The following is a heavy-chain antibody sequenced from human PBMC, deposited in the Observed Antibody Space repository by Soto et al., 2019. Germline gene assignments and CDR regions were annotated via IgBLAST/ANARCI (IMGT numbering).Heavy chain of an antibody. V-gene: IGHV4-39*01. Sequence: QLQLQESGPGLVKPSETLSLTCTVSGGSISSSSYYWGWIRQPPGKGLEWIGSIYYSGSTYYNPSLKSRVTISVDTSKNQFSLKRSSVTAADTAVYSCARPAVIAVAGTVWFDPWGQGTLVTVSS. CDR3: ARPAVIAVAGTVWFDP. CDR2: IYYSGST. D-gene: IGHD6-19*01. CDR1: GGSISSSSYY. J-gene: IGHJ5*02.